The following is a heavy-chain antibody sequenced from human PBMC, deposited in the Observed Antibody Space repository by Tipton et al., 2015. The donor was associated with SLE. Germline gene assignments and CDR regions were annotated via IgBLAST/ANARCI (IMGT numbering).Heavy chain of an antibody. V-gene: IGHV3-33*01. D-gene: IGHD3-10*01. CDR1: GFTFSTYA. CDR3: VGLLTYYYAMDV. CDR2: IWYDGSNK. J-gene: IGHJ6*02. Sequence: RSLRLSCAASGFTFSTYAMHWVRQAPGKGLEWVAVIWYDGSNKHYADSVKGRFTISRDNSKNTLYLQMNSLRPEDTAVYFCVGLLTYYYAMDVWGQGTTVTVSS.